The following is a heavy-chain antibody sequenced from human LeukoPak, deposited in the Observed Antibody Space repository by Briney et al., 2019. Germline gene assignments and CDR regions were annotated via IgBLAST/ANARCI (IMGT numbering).Heavy chain of an antibody. CDR1: GGSISGYY. CDR2: IYYSGST. Sequence: SETLSLTCTVSGGSISGYYWSWIRQPPGKGLEWIGSIYYSGSTYYNPSLKSRVTISVDTSKNQFSLKLSSVTAADTAVYYCARTIPPGVATIGEWNYWGQGTLVTSPQ. D-gene: IGHD5-12*01. V-gene: IGHV4-59*04. CDR3: ARTIPPGVATIGEWNY. J-gene: IGHJ4*02.